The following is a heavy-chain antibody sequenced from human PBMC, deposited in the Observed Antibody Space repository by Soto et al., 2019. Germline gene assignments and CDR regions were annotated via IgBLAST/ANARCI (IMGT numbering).Heavy chain of an antibody. J-gene: IGHJ5*02. D-gene: IGHD5-12*01. Sequence: SETLSLTWTVSGGSISSGGYCWSWIRQHPGKGLEWIGYIYYSGSTYYNPSLKSRVTISVDTSKNQFSLKLSSVTAADTAVYYCARAPSLQEYSGYDPKNWFDPWGQGTLVTVSS. CDR2: IYYSGST. CDR3: ARAPSLQEYSGYDPKNWFDP. V-gene: IGHV4-31*02. CDR1: GGSISSGGYC.